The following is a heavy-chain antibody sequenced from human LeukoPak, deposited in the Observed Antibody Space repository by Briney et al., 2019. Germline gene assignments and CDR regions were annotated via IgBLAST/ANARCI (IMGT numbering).Heavy chain of an antibody. CDR3: ARGGRLLWFGEFDY. J-gene: IGHJ4*02. V-gene: IGHV1-3*04. CDR1: AYSFTKYP. CDR2: INTESAYT. Sequence: ASVKVSCKTPAYSFTKYPIHWVRQAPGQRLEWMGWINTESAYTKYSQQFQGRVTITGDASATTAYMELSSLRSEDTAVYFCARGGRLLWFGEFDYWGQGTLVTVSS. D-gene: IGHD3-10*01.